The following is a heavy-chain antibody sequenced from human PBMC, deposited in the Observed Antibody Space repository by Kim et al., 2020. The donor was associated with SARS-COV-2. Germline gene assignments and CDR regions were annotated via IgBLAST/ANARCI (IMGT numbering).Heavy chain of an antibody. Sequence: GGSLRLSCAASGLTFSDSAIHWVRQASGKGLEWLGRGGSRANNYATSYAASLQGRFAISRDDSQNTAYLQMSSLKTEDTALYYCCASAAGIFYWGQGTLVTVSS. CDR1: GLTFSDSA. J-gene: IGHJ4*02. CDR3: CASAAGIFY. V-gene: IGHV3-73*01. D-gene: IGHD6-13*01. CDR2: GGSRANNYAT.